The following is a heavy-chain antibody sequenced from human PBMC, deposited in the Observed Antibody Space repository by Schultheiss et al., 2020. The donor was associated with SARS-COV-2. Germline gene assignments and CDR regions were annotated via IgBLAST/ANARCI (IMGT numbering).Heavy chain of an antibody. Sequence: KISCKASGGTFSSYAISWVRQAPGQGLEWMGGIIPIFGTANYAQKFQGRVTITADESTSTAYMELSSLRSEDTAVYYCARRAIQWPGPYYYYGMDVWGQGTTVTVSS. CDR3: ARRAIQWPGPYYYYGMDV. D-gene: IGHD5-12*01. CDR1: GGTFSSYA. J-gene: IGHJ6*02. V-gene: IGHV1-69*01. CDR2: IIPIFGTA.